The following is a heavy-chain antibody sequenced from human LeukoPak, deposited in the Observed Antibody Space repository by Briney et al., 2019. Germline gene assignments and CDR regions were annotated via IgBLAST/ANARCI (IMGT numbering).Heavy chain of an antibody. J-gene: IGHJ6*03. Sequence: PGGSLRLSCAASGFTFSSYGMHWVRQAPGKGLEWVAFIRYDGSNKYYADSVKGRFTISRDNSKNTLYLQMNSLRAEDTAVYYCAALYGSSSYYYYYMDVWGKGTTVTVSS. CDR1: GFTFSSYG. CDR3: AALYGSSSYYYYYMDV. D-gene: IGHD6-6*01. CDR2: IRYDGSNK. V-gene: IGHV3-30*02.